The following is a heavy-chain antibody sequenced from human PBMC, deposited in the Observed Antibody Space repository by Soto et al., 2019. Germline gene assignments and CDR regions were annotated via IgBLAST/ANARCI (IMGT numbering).Heavy chain of an antibody. V-gene: IGHV4-59*01. J-gene: IGHJ4*02. Sequence: PSETLSLTCTVSGGSISSYYWSWIRQPPGKGLEWIGYIYYSGSTNYNPSLKSRVTISVDTSKNQFSLKLSSVTAADTAVYYCARERDGYFDYWGQGTLVTVSS. CDR3: ARERDGYFDY. CDR2: IYYSGST. CDR1: GGSISSYY.